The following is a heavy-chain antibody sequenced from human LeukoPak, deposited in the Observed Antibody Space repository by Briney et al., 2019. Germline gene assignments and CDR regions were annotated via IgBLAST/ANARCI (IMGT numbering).Heavy chain of an antibody. CDR1: GFTFSNYL. V-gene: IGHV3-48*01. D-gene: IGHD2-15*01. CDR3: ARGYSRAAFDI. Sequence: PGGSLRLSCVGSGFTFSNYLMNWVRQAPGKGLEWVSFISSTGGTIYYADAVKGRFTVSRDNAKNSLLLQMNSLRAEDTALYYCARGYSRAAFDIRGQGTMVTVSS. J-gene: IGHJ3*02. CDR2: ISSTGGTI.